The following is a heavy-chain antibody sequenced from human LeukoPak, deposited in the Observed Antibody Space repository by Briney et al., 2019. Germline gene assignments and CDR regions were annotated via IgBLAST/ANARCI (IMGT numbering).Heavy chain of an antibody. CDR2: IWYDGSNK. J-gene: IGHJ4*02. CDR1: GFTFSSYG. CDR3: ARDYSSGADY. D-gene: IGHD6-19*01. V-gene: IGHV3-33*01. Sequence: PGGSLRLSCAASGFTFSSYGMHWVRQAPSKGLEWVAVIWYDGSNKYYADSVKGRFTISRDNSKNTLYLQMNSLRAEDTAVYYCARDYSSGADYWGQGTLVTVSS.